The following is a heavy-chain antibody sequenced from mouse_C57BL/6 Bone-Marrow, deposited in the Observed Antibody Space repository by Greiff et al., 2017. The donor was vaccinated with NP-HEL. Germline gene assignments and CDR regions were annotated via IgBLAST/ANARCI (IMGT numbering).Heavy chain of an antibody. CDR3: ARYYYYGSSRYFDV. J-gene: IGHJ1*03. V-gene: IGHV7-3*01. Sequence: EVKLQESGGGLVQPGGSLSLSCAASGFTFTDYYMSWVRQPPGKALEWLGFIRNKANGYTTEYSASVKGRFTISRDNSQSILYRQMNALRAEDSATYYCARYYYYGSSRYFDVWGTGTTVTVSS. CDR2: IRNKANGYTT. CDR1: GFTFTDYY. D-gene: IGHD1-1*01.